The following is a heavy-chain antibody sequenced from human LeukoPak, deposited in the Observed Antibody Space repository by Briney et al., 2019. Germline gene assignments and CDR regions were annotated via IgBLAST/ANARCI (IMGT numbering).Heavy chain of an antibody. CDR2: IWYDGSNK. D-gene: IGHD1-26*01. V-gene: IGHV3-33*06. J-gene: IGHJ3*02. Sequence: PGGSLRLSCAASGFTFSSYGMHWVRQAPGKGLEWVAVIWYDGSNKYYADSVKGRFTISRDNSKNTLYLQMNSLRAEDTAVYYCAKPLGATNAFGIWGQGTMVTVSS. CDR1: GFTFSSYG. CDR3: AKPLGATNAFGI.